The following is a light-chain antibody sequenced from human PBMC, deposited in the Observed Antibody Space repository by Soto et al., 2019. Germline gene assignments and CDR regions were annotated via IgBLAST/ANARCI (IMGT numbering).Light chain of an antibody. CDR2: ANS. Sequence: QSVLTQPPSVSAAPGQSVTISCTGSSSNLGAGYNVHWYQQLPGTSPKALIYANSNRPSGVPDRSSGSRSATSAFLAITGLQAEDEADYYCQSFDNSLSGSYVFGSGTKVTVL. V-gene: IGLV1-40*01. J-gene: IGLJ1*01. CDR1: SSNLGAGYN. CDR3: QSFDNSLSGSYV.